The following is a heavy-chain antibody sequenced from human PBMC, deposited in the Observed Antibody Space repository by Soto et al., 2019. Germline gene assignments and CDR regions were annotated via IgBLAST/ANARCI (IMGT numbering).Heavy chain of an antibody. CDR2: ISWNSGSI. V-gene: IGHV3-9*01. CDR3: AKDIGLGEYSIQGMDV. J-gene: IGHJ6*02. D-gene: IGHD6-6*01. Sequence: EVQLVESGGGLVQPGRSLRLSCAASGFTFDDYAMHWVRQAPGKGLEWVSGISWNSGSIGYADSVKGRFTISRDNAKNSLNLQMNSLRAEDTALYYCAKDIGLGEYSIQGMDVWGQGTTVTVSS. CDR1: GFTFDDYA.